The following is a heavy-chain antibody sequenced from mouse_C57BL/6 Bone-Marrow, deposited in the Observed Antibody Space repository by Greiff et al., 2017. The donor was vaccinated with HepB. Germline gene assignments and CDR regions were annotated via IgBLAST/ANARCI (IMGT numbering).Heavy chain of an antibody. CDR1: GYAFSSYW. Sequence: LQESGAELVKPGASVKISCKASGYAFSSYWMNWVKQRPGKGLEWIGQIYPGDGDTNYNGKFKGKATLTADKSSSTAYMQLSSLTSEDSAVYFCARDGSLYYFDYWGQGTTLTVSS. V-gene: IGHV1-80*01. CDR2: IYPGDGDT. D-gene: IGHD1-1*01. J-gene: IGHJ2*01. CDR3: ARDGSLYYFDY.